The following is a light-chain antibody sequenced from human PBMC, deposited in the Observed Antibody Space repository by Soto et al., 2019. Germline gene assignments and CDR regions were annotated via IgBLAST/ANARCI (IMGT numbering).Light chain of an antibody. CDR2: GAS. V-gene: IGKV3-20*01. Sequence: EIVLTQSPGTLSLSPGERATLSCRASQSVSSIYLAWYQQKPGQAPRLLIYGASSRATGIPDRFSGSGSGTEFTLTISRLETEDFAVYYCQQYGRSPRTFGQGTKVDIK. CDR1: QSVSSIY. CDR3: QQYGRSPRT. J-gene: IGKJ1*01.